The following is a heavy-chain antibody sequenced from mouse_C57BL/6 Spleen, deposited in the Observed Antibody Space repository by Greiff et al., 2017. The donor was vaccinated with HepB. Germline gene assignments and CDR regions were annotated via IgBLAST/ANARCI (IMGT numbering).Heavy chain of an antibody. D-gene: IGHD2-5*01. CDR2: IHPNSGST. J-gene: IGHJ3*01. V-gene: IGHV1-64*01. Sequence: VQLQQSGAELVKPGASVKLSCKASGYTFTSYWMHWVKQRPGQGLEWIGMIHPNSGSTNYNEKFKSKATLTVDKSSSTAYMQLSSLTSEDSAVYYCARGAIVTSRFAYWGQGTLVTVPA. CDR3: ARGAIVTSRFAY. CDR1: GYTFTSYW.